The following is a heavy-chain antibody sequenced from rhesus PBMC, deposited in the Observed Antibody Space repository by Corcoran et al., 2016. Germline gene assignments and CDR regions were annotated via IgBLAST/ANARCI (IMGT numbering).Heavy chain of an antibody. CDR1: GFTFSSYG. CDR2: INSGGGSK. V-gene: IGHV3S5*01. D-gene: IGHD3-9*01. J-gene: IGHJ4*01. CDR3: AKAEDDYGYYYTADYFDY. Sequence: EVQLVETGGGLVQPGGSLKLSCAASGFTFSSYGMSWVRQAPGKGLEWVSAINSGGGSKYYAYSVKGRFNISRDNSKNTLYLQMNSLRAEDTAVYYCAKAEDDYGYYYTADYFDYWGQGVLVTVSS.